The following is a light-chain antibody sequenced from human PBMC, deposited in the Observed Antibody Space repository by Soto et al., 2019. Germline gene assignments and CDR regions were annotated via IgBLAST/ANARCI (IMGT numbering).Light chain of an antibody. CDR3: SSYAGSNNYV. CDR1: SSDVGGYNY. Sequence: QSALTQPPSASRSPGQSVTISCTGTSSDVGGYNYVSWYQQHPGKAPKLMIYEVSKRPSGVPDRFSGSKSGNTASLTVSGLQAEDEADYYCSSYAGSNNYVFGPGTKLTVL. CDR2: EVS. J-gene: IGLJ1*01. V-gene: IGLV2-8*02.